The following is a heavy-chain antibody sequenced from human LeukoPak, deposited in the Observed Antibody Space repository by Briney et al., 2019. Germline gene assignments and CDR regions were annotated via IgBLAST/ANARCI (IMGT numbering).Heavy chain of an antibody. CDR3: ARGYCSSTSCYGGFFDY. V-gene: IGHV3-21*01. Sequence: PGGSLRLSCAASGFTFSSYSMNWVRQAPGKGLEWVSSISSSSSYIYYADSVKGRFTISRDNAKNSLYLQMNSLRADDTAVYYCARGYCSSTSCYGGFFDYWGQGTLVTVSS. J-gene: IGHJ4*02. D-gene: IGHD2-2*01. CDR2: ISSSSSYI. CDR1: GFTFSSYS.